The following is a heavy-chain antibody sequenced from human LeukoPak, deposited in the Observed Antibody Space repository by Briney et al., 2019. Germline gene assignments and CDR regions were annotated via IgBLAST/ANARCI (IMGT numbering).Heavy chain of an antibody. CDR2: IIARVGTA. D-gene: IGHD3-9*01. J-gene: IGHJ6*02. V-gene: IGHV1-69*01. CDR3: ASHYDILTGSRYHSYGMDV. CDR1: GGTFSSYA. Sequence: GASVKVSCKASGGTFSSYAISWVRQAPGQGLEWMGGIIARVGTANYAQKLQGRVTITADESTSTAYMELSSLRSEDTAVYYCASHYDILTGSRYHSYGMDVWGQGTTVTVSS.